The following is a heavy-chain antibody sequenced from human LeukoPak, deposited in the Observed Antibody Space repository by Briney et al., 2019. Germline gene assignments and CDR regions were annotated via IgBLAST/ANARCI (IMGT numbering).Heavy chain of an antibody. CDR2: ISVSGTTM. V-gene: IGHV3-11*01. CDR1: GFTFTDYY. J-gene: IGHJ4*02. D-gene: IGHD4-17*01. CDR3: ARVGRLQYGDYVAFDY. Sequence: GGSLRLSCATSGFTFTDYYMSWLRQAPGKGLEWVSYISVSGTTMYYADSVNGRFTLSRDNDKNSLYLQMNSLRAEDTAVYYCARVGRLQYGDYVAFDYWGQGALVTVSS.